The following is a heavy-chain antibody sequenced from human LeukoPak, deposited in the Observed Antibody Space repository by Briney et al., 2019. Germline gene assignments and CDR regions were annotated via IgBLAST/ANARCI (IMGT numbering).Heavy chain of an antibody. Sequence: SETLSLTCTVPGGSISSSSYYWGWIRQPPGKGLEWIGSIYYSGSTYYNPSLKSRVTISVDTSKNQFSLKLSSVTAADTAVYYCARGPVRNWFDPWGQGTLVTVSS. V-gene: IGHV4-39*07. CDR3: ARGPVRNWFDP. CDR1: GGSISSSSYY. J-gene: IGHJ5*02. CDR2: IYYSGST.